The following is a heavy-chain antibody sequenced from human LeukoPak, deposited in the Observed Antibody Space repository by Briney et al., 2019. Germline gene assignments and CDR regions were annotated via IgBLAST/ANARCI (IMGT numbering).Heavy chain of an antibody. Sequence: ASVKVSCTASGYTFTSYGISWVRQAPGQGLEWMGWISAYNGNTNYAQKLQGRVTMTTDTSTSTAYMELRSLRSDDTAVYYCARDYCSGGSCYSAWFDPWGQGTLVTVSS. CDR3: ARDYCSGGSCYSAWFDP. V-gene: IGHV1-18*01. J-gene: IGHJ5*02. D-gene: IGHD2-15*01. CDR2: ISAYNGNT. CDR1: GYTFTSYG.